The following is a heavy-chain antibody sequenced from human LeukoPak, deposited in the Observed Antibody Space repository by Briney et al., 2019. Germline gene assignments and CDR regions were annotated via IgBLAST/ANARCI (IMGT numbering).Heavy chain of an antibody. CDR2: IRYDGSNK. J-gene: IGHJ4*02. CDR1: GFTFSSYG. CDR3: ARVGIRFLEQYYFDY. V-gene: IGHV3-30*02. D-gene: IGHD3-3*01. Sequence: PGGSLRLSCAASGFTFSSYGMHWVRQAPGKGLEWVAFIRYDGSNKYYADSMKGRFTISRDNSKNTLYLQMNSLRAEDTAVYYCARVGIRFLEQYYFDYWGQGTLVTVSS.